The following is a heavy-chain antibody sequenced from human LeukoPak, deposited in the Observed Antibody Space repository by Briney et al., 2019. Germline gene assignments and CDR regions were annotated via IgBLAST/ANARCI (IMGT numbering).Heavy chain of an antibody. CDR3: AKGAGGFSYYNWFDP. CDR1: GGSISSSPYY. CDR2: ICYSGTT. D-gene: IGHD5-18*01. V-gene: IGHV4-39*07. J-gene: IGHJ5*02. Sequence: SETLSLTCTVSGGSISSSPYYWGWIRQPPGRGREWMGSICYSGTTHYNPSLESRVTISVDTSKNQFSLKLASVTAADTAIYYCAKGAGGFSYYNWFDPWGQGTLVTVSS.